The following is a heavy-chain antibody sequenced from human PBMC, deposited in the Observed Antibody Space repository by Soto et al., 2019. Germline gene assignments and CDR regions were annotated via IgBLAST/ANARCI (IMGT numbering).Heavy chain of an antibody. CDR2: IIPIFGTA. Sequence: SVKVSCKASGGTFSSYAISWVRQAPGQGLEWMGGIIPIFGTANYAQKFQGRVTITADESTSTAYMELSSLRSEDTAMYYCARGDVVVPAAMEYYFDYWGQGTLVTVSS. J-gene: IGHJ4*02. CDR1: GGTFSSYA. V-gene: IGHV1-69*13. D-gene: IGHD2-2*01. CDR3: ARGDVVVPAAMEYYFDY.